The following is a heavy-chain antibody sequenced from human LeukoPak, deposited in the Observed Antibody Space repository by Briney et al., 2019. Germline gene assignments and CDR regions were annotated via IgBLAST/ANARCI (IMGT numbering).Heavy chain of an antibody. CDR1: GFTFSSYA. CDR2: LCGNGGRA. CDR3: AKSPIPGARAQRRSKDASDF. D-gene: IGHD2-2*01. Sequence: GGSLRLSCAASGFTFSSYAMSWVRQAPGKGLEWVSALCGNGGRANSADSVKGRFTIFRDDSLKTLYLQMNSLRAEDTAIYYCAKSPIPGARAQRRSKDASDFWGQGTKVTVS. V-gene: IGHV3-23*01. J-gene: IGHJ3*01.